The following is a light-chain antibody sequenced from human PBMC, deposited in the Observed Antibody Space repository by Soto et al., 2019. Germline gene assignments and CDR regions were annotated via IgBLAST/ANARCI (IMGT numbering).Light chain of an antibody. J-gene: IGKJ1*01. CDR2: GAS. CDR3: QQSYSSPPT. Sequence: ETVMTQSPATLSVSPGDRATLSCRASQSVGSDLAWYQQKRGQAPRLLIYGASTRATGIPARFSGSGSGRDFSLTISSLQPEDFATYYCQQSYSSPPTFGQGTKV. V-gene: IGKV3-15*01. CDR1: QSVGSD.